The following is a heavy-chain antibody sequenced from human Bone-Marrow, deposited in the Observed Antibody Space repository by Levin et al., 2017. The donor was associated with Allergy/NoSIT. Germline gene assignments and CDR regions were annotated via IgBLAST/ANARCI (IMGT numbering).Heavy chain of an antibody. CDR3: AKDGIWVLSSSSWYHDAFDI. CDR2: ISYDGSNK. CDR1: GFTFSSYG. V-gene: IGHV3-30*18. D-gene: IGHD6-13*01. Sequence: GGSLRLSCAASGFTFSSYGMHWVRQAPGKGLEWVAVISYDGSNKYYADSVKGRFTISRDNSKNTLYLQMNSLRAEDTAVYYCAKDGIWVLSSSSWYHDAFDIWGQGTMVTVSS. J-gene: IGHJ3*02.